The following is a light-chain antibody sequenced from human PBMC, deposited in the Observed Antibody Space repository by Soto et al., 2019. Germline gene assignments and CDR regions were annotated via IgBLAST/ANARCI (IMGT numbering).Light chain of an antibody. CDR3: SAYAGSHTFV. CDR2: EVT. J-gene: IGLJ1*01. CDR1: SSDVGDNY. Sequence: QSVLAQPPSASGSPGQSVTISCTGTSSDVGDNYVSSYQQHLGKAPKLIIYEVTLRPSGVPDRFSGSKSGNTASLTVSGLQADDEADYYCSAYAGSHTFVFGTGTKLTVL. V-gene: IGLV2-8*01.